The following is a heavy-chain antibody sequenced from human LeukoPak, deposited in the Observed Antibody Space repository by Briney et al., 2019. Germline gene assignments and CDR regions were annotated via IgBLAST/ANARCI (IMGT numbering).Heavy chain of an antibody. Sequence: GGSLRLSCAASGFTFSSYAMSWVRQAPGKGLEWVSAISGSGGSTYYADSVKGRFTISRDNSKDTLYLQMNSLRAEDTAVYYCAKVKVITMIVVVIFDYFDYWGQGTLVTVSS. CDR3: AKVKVITMIVVVIFDYFDY. D-gene: IGHD3-22*01. V-gene: IGHV3-23*01. CDR2: ISGSGGST. J-gene: IGHJ4*02. CDR1: GFTFSSYA.